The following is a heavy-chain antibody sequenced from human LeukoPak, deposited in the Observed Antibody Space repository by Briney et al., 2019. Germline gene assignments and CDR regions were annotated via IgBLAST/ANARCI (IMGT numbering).Heavy chain of an antibody. CDR1: GGSVSSYC. D-gene: IGHD1-14*01. Sequence: SETLSLTCSVSGGSVSSYCWSWIRQPPGKGLEWIRSIQNSGRTNYHPSLKSRLAGFIDTSHNQVSLRLSSVTAAEAAVYYCAGHGTSASESYFDFWGQGALVTVSA. CDR2: IQNSGRT. CDR3: AGHGTSASESYFDF. V-gene: IGHV4-59*08. J-gene: IGHJ4*02.